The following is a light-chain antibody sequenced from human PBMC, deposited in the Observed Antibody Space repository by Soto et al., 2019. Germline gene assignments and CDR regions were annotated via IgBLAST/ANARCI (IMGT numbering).Light chain of an antibody. V-gene: IGKV1-33*01. J-gene: IGKJ5*01. CDR3: QQYDNLPIT. CDR1: QDISNY. CDR2: DAS. Sequence: DLQMTQSPSSLSASVGDRVTITCQASQDISNYLNWYQQKPGKAPKLLIYDASNLETGVPSRFSGSGSGTDFTFTISSLQPEDSATYYCQQYDNLPITFGQGTRLDIK.